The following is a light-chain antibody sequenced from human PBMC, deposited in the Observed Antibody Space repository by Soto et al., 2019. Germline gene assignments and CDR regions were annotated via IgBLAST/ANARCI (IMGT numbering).Light chain of an antibody. V-gene: IGKV3-11*01. J-gene: IGKJ2*01. Sequence: EIVLTQSPATLALSPGERATLSCRASQRVSSYLAWDQQKPGQAPRLLIYDASNRATGIPARFSGSGSGTDFTLTISSLEPEDFAVYYCQQRSNWPPMYTFGQGTKLEIK. CDR3: QQRSNWPPMYT. CDR1: QRVSSY. CDR2: DAS.